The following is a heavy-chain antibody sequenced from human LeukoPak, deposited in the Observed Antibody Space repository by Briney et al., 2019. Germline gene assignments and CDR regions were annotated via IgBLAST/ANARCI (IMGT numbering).Heavy chain of an antibody. CDR1: GFTFSSYA. V-gene: IGHV3-30-3*01. CDR2: ISYDGSNK. D-gene: IGHD2-2*02. J-gene: IGHJ3*02. Sequence: GGSLRLSCAASGFTFSSYAMHCVRQAPGKGLEWVAVISYDGSNKYYADSVKGRFTISRDNSKNTLYLQMNSLRAEDTAVYYCARNSYPDAFDIWGQGTMVTVSS. CDR3: ARNSYPDAFDI.